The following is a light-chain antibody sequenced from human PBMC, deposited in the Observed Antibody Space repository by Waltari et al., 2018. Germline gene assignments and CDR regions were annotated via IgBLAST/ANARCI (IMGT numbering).Light chain of an antibody. V-gene: IGLV1-47*01. Sequence: QSVLTQPPSASGTPGQTVTISCSGTNSNIGRNSVFWYQQLPGTAPKLLIYRSNQRPSGVPDRFSGSKSGTSASLAIRGLRSEDEADYYCAACDDSLSVSYVFGSGTKVTV. CDR2: RSN. CDR1: NSNIGRNS. CDR3: AACDDSLSVSYV. J-gene: IGLJ1*01.